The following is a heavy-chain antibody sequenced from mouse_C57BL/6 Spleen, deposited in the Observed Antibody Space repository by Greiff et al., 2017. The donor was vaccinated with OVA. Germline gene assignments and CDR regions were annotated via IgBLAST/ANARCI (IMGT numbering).Heavy chain of an antibody. CDR3: TGLYYYGSSFHFDV. CDR1: GFTFSNYW. J-gene: IGHJ1*03. CDR2: IRLKSDNYAT. Sequence: EVMLVESGGGLVQPGGSMKLSCVASGFTFSNYWMNWVRQSPEKGLEWVAQIRLKSDNYATHYAESVKGRFTISRDDSKSSVYLQMNNLRAEDTGIYYCTGLYYYGSSFHFDVWGTGTTVTVSS. D-gene: IGHD1-1*01. V-gene: IGHV6-3*01.